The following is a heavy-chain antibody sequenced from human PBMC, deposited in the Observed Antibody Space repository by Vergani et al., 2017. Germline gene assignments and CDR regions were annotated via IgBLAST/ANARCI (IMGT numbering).Heavy chain of an antibody. CDR2: INHSGST. Sequence: QVQLQQWGAGLLKPSETLSLTCAVYGGSFSGYYWSWIRPPPGKGLEWIGEINHSGSTNYNPSLKRRVTISVDTSKNQFSLKLSSVTAADTAVYYGARAGFGGNSDAFDIWGQGTMVTVSS. J-gene: IGHJ3*02. D-gene: IGHD4-23*01. CDR3: ARAGFGGNSDAFDI. CDR1: GGSFSGYY. V-gene: IGHV4-34*01.